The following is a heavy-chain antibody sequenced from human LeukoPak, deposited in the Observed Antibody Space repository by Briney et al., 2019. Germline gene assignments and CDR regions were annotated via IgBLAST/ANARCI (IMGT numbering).Heavy chain of an antibody. V-gene: IGHV3-23*01. J-gene: IGHJ1*01. D-gene: IGHD6-13*01. CDR2: ISGSGGST. CDR3: AKDKVVPVARAAAGPEYFQH. Sequence: GGSLRLSCAASGFTFSSYAMSWVRQAPGKGLEWVSAISGSGGSTYYADSVKGRFTISRDNSKNTLYLQMNSLRAEDTAVYYCAKDKVVPVARAAAGPEYFQHWGQGTLVTVSS. CDR1: GFTFSSYA.